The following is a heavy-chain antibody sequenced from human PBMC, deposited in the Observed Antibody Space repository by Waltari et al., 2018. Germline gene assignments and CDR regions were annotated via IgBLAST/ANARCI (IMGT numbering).Heavy chain of an antibody. CDR2: VNHSGST. J-gene: IGHJ4*02. CDR1: GGSFSGYY. CDR3: ARGPTYYYGSGSYGY. D-gene: IGHD3-10*01. Sequence: QVQLQQWGAGLLKPSETLSLTCAVYGGSFSGYYWSWIRQPPGKGLEGIGEVNHSGSTNYNPSLKSRVTISVDTSKNQFSLKLSSVTAADTAVYYCARGPTYYYGSGSYGYWGQGTLVTVSS. V-gene: IGHV4-34*01.